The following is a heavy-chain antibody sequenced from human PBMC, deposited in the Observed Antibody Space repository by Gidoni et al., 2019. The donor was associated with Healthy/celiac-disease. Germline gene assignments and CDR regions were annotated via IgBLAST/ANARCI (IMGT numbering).Heavy chain of an antibody. J-gene: IGHJ6*02. CDR3: ARAGVVVVAATPNYYYGMDV. CDR2: IYYSGST. CDR1: GGSISSGDYY. Sequence: QVQLQESGPGLVKPSQTLSLTCTVSGGSISSGDYYWSWSRQPPGKGLEWIGYIYYSGSTYYNPSLKSRVTISVDTSKNQFSLKLSSVTAADTAVYYCARAGVVVVAATPNYYYGMDVWGQGTTVTVSS. D-gene: IGHD2-15*01. V-gene: IGHV4-30-4*01.